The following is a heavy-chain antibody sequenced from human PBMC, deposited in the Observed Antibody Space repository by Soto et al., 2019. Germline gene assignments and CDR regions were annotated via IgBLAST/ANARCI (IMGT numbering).Heavy chain of an antibody. J-gene: IGHJ4*02. D-gene: IGHD6-19*01. V-gene: IGHV4-4*02. CDR1: GGSISSSNW. Sequence: QVQLQESGPGLVKPSGTLSLTCAVSGGSISSSNWWRWVRQPPGNGLEWIGEIYHSESNHYNPYLKSRVTLAVEKSKNQFSLKLSAVTAADTAVYYCASTIAVAGTATFDYWGQGTMVTVSS. CDR2: IYHSESN. CDR3: ASTIAVAGTATFDY.